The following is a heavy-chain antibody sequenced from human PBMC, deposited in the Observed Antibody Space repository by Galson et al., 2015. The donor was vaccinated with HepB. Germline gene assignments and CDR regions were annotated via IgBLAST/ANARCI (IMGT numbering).Heavy chain of an antibody. CDR1: GYTFTGYY. D-gene: IGHD2-2*02. V-gene: IGHV1-2*02. CDR2: INPNSGGT. Sequence: SVKVSCKASGYTFTGYYMHWVRQAPGQGLEWMGWINPNSGGTNYAQKFQGRVTMTRDTSISTAYMELSRLRSDDTAVYYCARGESPDIVVVPAAIFWGQVVYFDYWGQGTLVTVSS. J-gene: IGHJ4*02. CDR3: ARGESPDIVVVPAAIFWGQVVYFDY.